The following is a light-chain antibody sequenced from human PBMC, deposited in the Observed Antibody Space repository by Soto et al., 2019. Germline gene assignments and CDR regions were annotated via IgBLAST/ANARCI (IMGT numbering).Light chain of an antibody. Sequence: EIVMTQSPATLSASLGERATLSCRASQSVSSNLAWYQQKPGQAPRLLIYGASTRATGIPARFSGSGSGTERTLTISSLQSEDFAVYYCHQYNSWPPWTFGQGTKGEI. CDR1: QSVSSN. CDR2: GAS. V-gene: IGKV3-15*01. J-gene: IGKJ1*01. CDR3: HQYNSWPPWT.